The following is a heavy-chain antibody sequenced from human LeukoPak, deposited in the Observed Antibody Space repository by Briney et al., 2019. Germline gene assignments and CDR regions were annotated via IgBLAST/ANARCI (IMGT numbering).Heavy chain of an antibody. D-gene: IGHD3-22*01. CDR1: GYTFTGYY. V-gene: IGHV1-2*02. Sequence: ASVTVSFKASGYTFTGYYMHWVRQAPGQGLEWMGWINPNSGGTNYAQKFQGRVTMTRDTSISTAYMEVSRLRSDDTAVYYCARDLHDSSGYKGYWGQGTLVTVSS. CDR3: ARDLHDSSGYKGY. CDR2: INPNSGGT. J-gene: IGHJ4*02.